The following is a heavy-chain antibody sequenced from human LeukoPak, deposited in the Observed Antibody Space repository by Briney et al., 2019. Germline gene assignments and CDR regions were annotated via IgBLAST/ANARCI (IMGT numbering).Heavy chain of an antibody. Sequence: TSETLSLTCTVSGGSIRGSSYYWVWIRQPPGKGLEWIGTIYYSGSTYYNPSPKSRVTISADTSKNQLSLKVRSVTAADTAVYYCARSSGVVIHNWFDPWGQGTLVTVSS. CDR1: GGSIRGSSYY. V-gene: IGHV4-39*01. CDR2: IYYSGST. CDR3: ARSSGVVIHNWFDP. J-gene: IGHJ5*02. D-gene: IGHD3-3*01.